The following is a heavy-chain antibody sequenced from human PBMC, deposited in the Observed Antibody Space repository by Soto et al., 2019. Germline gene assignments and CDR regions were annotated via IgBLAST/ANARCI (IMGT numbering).Heavy chain of an antibody. V-gene: IGHV4-34*01. CDR1: GGSFSGYY. D-gene: IGHD2-15*01. J-gene: IGHJ4*02. CDR3: ASMDCSGGSCYSYFDY. CDR2: INHSGST. Sequence: QVQLQQWGAGLLKPSETLSLTCAVYGGSFSGYYWSWIRQPPGKGLEWIGEINHSGSTTYNPSLKSRFTISVDTSKNQFSLELSSVTAADTAVYYCASMDCSGGSCYSYFDYWGQGTLVTVSS.